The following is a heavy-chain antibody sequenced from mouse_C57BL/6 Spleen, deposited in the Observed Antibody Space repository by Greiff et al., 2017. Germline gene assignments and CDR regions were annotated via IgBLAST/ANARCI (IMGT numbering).Heavy chain of an antibody. V-gene: IGHV1-50*01. D-gene: IGHD1-1*01. CDR2: IDPSDSYT. Sequence: QVQLQQPGAELVKPGASVKLSCKASGYTFTSYWMQWVKQRPGQGLEWIGEIDPSDSYTNYNQKFKGKATLTVDTSSSTAYMQLSSLTSEDSAVYYCARHYGSFYAMDYWGQGTSVTVSS. J-gene: IGHJ4*01. CDR3: ARHYGSFYAMDY. CDR1: GYTFTSYW.